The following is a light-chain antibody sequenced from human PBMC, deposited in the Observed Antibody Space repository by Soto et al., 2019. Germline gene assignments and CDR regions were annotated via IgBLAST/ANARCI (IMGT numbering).Light chain of an antibody. J-gene: IGLJ3*02. CDR1: SGSIASNY. Sequence: NFMLTQPHSVSESPGKTVIISCTRSSGSIASNYVQWYQQRPGSSPTTVIYEDNQRPSGVPDRFSGSIDSSSNSASLTIAGLETEDEADYFWRSYVATNQLFGGGTKVTVL. V-gene: IGLV6-57*01. CDR3: RSYVATNQL. CDR2: EDN.